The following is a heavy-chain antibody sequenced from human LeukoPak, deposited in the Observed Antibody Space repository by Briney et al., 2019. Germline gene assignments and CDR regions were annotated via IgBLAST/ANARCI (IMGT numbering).Heavy chain of an antibody. J-gene: IGHJ4*02. CDR3: AQGGSPGAFDY. Sequence: PGGSLRLSCAASGFTFSSYGMHWVRQAPGKGLEWVAFTRYDGTNKYYADSVKGRFTISRDNAKNTLYLQVNSLRAEDTAVYYCAQGGSPGAFDYWGQGTLVTVSS. D-gene: IGHD1-26*01. CDR1: GFTFSSYG. V-gene: IGHV3-30*02. CDR2: TRYDGTNK.